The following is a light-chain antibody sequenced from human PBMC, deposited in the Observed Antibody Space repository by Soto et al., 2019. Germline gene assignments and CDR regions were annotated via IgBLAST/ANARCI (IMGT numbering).Light chain of an antibody. CDR2: GAS. CDR3: QQYGSSPK. Sequence: EILMTQSPATLSVSPGERATLSCRASQSVSSNLAWYQQKPGQAPRLLIYGASARATGIPGRFSGSRSGTDFTLTISRLETEDFAVFYCQQYGSSPKFGQGTKV. J-gene: IGKJ1*01. V-gene: IGKV3-15*01. CDR1: QSVSSN.